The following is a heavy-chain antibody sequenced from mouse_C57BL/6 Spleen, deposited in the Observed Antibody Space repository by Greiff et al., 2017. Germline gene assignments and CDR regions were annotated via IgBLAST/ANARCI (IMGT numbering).Heavy chain of an antibody. J-gene: IGHJ4*01. CDR1: GYTFTDYY. CDR2: INPNNGGT. V-gene: IGHV1-26*01. Sequence: EVQLQQSGPELVKPGASVKISCKASGYTFTDYYMNWVKQSHGKSLEWIGDINPNNGGTSYNQKFKGKATLTVDKSSSTAYMELRSLTSEDSAVYYCAYSSGWAMDYWGQGTSVTVSS. CDR3: AYSSGWAMDY. D-gene: IGHD3-2*02.